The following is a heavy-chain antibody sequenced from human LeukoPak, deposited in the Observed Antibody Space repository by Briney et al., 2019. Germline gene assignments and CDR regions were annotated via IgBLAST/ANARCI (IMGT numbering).Heavy chain of an antibody. CDR2: ISAYNGNT. J-gene: IGHJ4*02. V-gene: IGHV1-18*04. Sequence: ASVKVSCKTSGYAFTAYYMHWVRQAPGQGLEWMGWISAYNGNTNYAQKLQGRVTMTTDTSTSTAYMELRSLRSDDTAVYYCARGRPYAQIFDYWGQGTLVTVSS. CDR1: GYAFTAYY. CDR3: ARGRPYAQIFDY. D-gene: IGHD2-2*01.